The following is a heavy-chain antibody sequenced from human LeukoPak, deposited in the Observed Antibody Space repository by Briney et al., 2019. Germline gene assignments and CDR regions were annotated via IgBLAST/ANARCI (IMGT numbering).Heavy chain of an antibody. V-gene: IGHV4-59*01. CDR2: IYYSGST. D-gene: IGHD6-19*01. CDR1: GGSISSYY. Sequence: SETLSLTCTVSGGSISSYYWSWIRQPPGKGLEWIGYIYYSGSTNYNPSLKSRVTISVDTSKNQFSLKLSSVTAADTAVYYCARGRDSSGWYSGYWGQGTLVTVSS. CDR3: ARGRDSSGWYSGY. J-gene: IGHJ4*02.